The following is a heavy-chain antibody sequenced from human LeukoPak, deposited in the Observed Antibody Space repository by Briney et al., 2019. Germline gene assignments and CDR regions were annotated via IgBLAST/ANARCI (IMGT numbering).Heavy chain of an antibody. CDR1: GGSISSSSYY. V-gene: IGHV4-39*07. CDR3: ARARPYCSGGSCYRIRTTFDI. J-gene: IGHJ3*02. CDR2: IYYSGST. D-gene: IGHD2-15*01. Sequence: PSETLSLTCTVSGGSISSSSYYWGWIRQPPGKGLEWIGSIYYSGSTYYNPSLKSRVTISVDTSKNQFSLKLSSVTAADTAVYYCARARPYCSGGSCYRIRTTFDIWGQGTMVTVSS.